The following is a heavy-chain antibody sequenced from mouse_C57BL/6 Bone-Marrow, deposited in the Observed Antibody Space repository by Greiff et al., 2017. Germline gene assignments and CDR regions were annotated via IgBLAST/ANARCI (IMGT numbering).Heavy chain of an antibody. CDR2: ISGGGGNT. CDR1: GFTFSSST. CDR3: ASLYYDGSSYPPWFAY. J-gene: IGHJ3*01. V-gene: IGHV5-9*04. Sequence: EVQVVESGGGLVKPGGSLKLSCAASGFTFSSSTMSWVRQTPEKRLEWVATISGGGGNTYYPDSVKGRFTISRDNAKNPLYLKMSSVRSEDTAVYYCASLYYDGSSYPPWFAYWGQGTLVTVSA. D-gene: IGHD1-1*01.